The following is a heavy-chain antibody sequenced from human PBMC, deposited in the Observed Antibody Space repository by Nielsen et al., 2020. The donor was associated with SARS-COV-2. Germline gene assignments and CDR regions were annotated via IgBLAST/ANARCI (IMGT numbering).Heavy chain of an antibody. J-gene: IGHJ6*02. CDR3: AKRSLFSSNYYYGLDV. CDR1: GVTFSTYA. D-gene: IGHD2-21*01. CDR2: IGGGGART. V-gene: IGHV3-23*01. Sequence: GESLKISCTASGVTFSTYAMNWVRQAPGKGLEWVSGIGGGGARTFYADSVKGRFTVSRDNSKNTLYLQMNILRAEDTAVYYCAKRSLFSSNYYYGLDVWGQGTTVIVPS.